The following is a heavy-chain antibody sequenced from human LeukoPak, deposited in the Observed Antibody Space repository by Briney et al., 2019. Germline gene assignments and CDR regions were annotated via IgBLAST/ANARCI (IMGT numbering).Heavy chain of an antibody. V-gene: IGHV4-34*01. J-gene: IGHJ3*02. CDR3: ARGYSSGWYPSAFDI. D-gene: IGHD6-19*01. CDR2: INHSGST. Sequence: SETLSLTCAVYGGSFSGYYWSWIRQPPGKGLEWIGEINHSGSTNYNPSLKSRVTISVDTSKNQFSLKLSSVTAADTAVYYCARGYSSGWYPSAFDIWGQGTMVTVSS. CDR1: GGSFSGYY.